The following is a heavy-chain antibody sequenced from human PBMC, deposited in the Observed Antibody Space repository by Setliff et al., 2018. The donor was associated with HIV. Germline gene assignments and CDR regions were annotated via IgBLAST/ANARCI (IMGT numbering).Heavy chain of an antibody. D-gene: IGHD5-12*01. Sequence: TLSLTCAVSGYSISSGYCWGWIRQPPGKGLEWIGSIYHSGSTYYNPSLKSRVTISVDTSKNQFSLKLSSVTAADTAVYYCARMYSGYDWSPAGARTRYFDYWGQGTLVTVSS. V-gene: IGHV4-38-2*01. CDR3: ARMYSGYDWSPAGARTRYFDY. J-gene: IGHJ4*02. CDR2: IYHSGST. CDR1: GYSISSGYC.